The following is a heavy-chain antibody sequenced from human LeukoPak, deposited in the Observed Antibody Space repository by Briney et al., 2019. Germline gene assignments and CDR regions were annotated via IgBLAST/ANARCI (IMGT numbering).Heavy chain of an antibody. J-gene: IGHJ3*02. CDR2: IWYDGSKK. V-gene: IGHV3-33*01. Sequence: GGSLRLSCAASGFTFSIYGMHWVRQAPGKGLEWVAVIWYDGSKKYYADSVKGRFTISRDNSKNTLYLQMNSLRVEDTAVYYCARAQDYDSSGYVDAFDMWGQGTTVTVSS. CDR3: ARAQDYDSSGYVDAFDM. CDR1: GFTFSIYG. D-gene: IGHD3-22*01.